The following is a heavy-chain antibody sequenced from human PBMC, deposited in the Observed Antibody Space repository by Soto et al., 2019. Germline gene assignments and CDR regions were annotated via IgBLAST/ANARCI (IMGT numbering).Heavy chain of an antibody. Sequence: SETLSLTCTVSGGSVSSGSYYWSWIRQPPGKGLEWIGYIYYSGSTNYNPSLKSRVTISVDTSKNQFSLKLSSVTAADTAVYYCARDLTGYCSSTSCYVYYYYGMDVWGQGTTVTVSS. J-gene: IGHJ6*02. CDR2: IYYSGST. CDR1: GGSVSSGSYY. CDR3: ARDLTGYCSSTSCYVYYYYGMDV. D-gene: IGHD2-2*01. V-gene: IGHV4-61*01.